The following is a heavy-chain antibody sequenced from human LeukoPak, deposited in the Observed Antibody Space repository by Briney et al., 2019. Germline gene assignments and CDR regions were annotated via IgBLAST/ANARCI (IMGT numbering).Heavy chain of an antibody. J-gene: IGHJ4*02. D-gene: IGHD2-8*01. CDR3: AKNGPSFYYFDY. CDR1: GFTFSSYS. CDR2: ISSSSSYI. V-gene: IGHV3-21*01. Sequence: PGGSLRLSCAASGFTFSSYSMNWVRQAPGKGLEWVSSISSSSSYIYYADSVKGRFTISRDNAKNSLYLQMNSLRAEDTAVYYCAKNGPSFYYFDYWGQGTLVTVSS.